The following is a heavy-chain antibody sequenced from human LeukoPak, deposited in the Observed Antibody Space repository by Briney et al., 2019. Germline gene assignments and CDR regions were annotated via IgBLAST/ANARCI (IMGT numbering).Heavy chain of an antibody. CDR2: ISAYNGNT. CDR1: GYTFTSYG. Sequence: ASVKVSCKASGYTFTSYGISWVRQAPGQGLEWMGWISAYNGNTNYAQKLQGRVTMTTDTSTSTAYTELRSLRSDDTAVYYCARAGYGSGSYPRPFDYWGQGTLVTVPS. J-gene: IGHJ4*02. D-gene: IGHD3-10*01. CDR3: ARAGYGSGSYPRPFDY. V-gene: IGHV1-18*01.